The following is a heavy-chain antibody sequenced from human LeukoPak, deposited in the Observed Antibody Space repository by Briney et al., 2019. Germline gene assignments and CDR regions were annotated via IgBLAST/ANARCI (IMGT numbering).Heavy chain of an antibody. J-gene: IGHJ4*02. CDR2: MNPNSGNT. Sequence: ASVKVSCKASGYTFTSYDINWVRQATGQGLEWMGWMNPNSGNTGYAQKFQGRVTMTRNTSISTAYMELSSLRSEDTAVYYCARCSGSKTYYDFWSGYSDFDYWGQGTLVTVSS. CDR3: ARCSGSKTYYDFWSGYSDFDY. D-gene: IGHD3-3*01. V-gene: IGHV1-8*01. CDR1: GYTFTSYD.